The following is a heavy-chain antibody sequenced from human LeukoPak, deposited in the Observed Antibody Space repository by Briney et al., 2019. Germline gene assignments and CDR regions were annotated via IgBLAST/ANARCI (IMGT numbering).Heavy chain of an antibody. V-gene: IGHV3-30-3*02. CDR2: ISYDGSNK. CDR1: GFTFSSYA. J-gene: IGHJ4*02. Sequence: GRSLRLSCAASGFTFSSYAMHWVRQAPGKGLEWVAVISYDGSNKYYADSVKARFSISRDNSKNTLYLQMNSLRVEDTAMYYCTKTGGPWGWGQGTLVTVSS. CDR3: TKTGGPWG. D-gene: IGHD7-27*01.